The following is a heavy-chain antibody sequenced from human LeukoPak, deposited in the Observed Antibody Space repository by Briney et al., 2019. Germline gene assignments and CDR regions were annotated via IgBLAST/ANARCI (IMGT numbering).Heavy chain of an antibody. CDR3: SRHNGNYIAFDI. Sequence: SETLSLTCTVSGGSISSYYWSWIRQPPGKGLEWIGYIYYSGSTNYNPALKSRVTISVDTSKNQCSLKLSSVTAADTAVYYCSRHNGNYIAFDIWGQGTMVTVSS. J-gene: IGHJ3*02. V-gene: IGHV4-59*01. CDR2: IYYSGST. D-gene: IGHD1-7*01. CDR1: GGSISSYY.